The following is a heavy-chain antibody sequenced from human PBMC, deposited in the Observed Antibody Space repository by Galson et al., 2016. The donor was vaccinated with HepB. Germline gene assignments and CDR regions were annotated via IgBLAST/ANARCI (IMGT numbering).Heavy chain of an antibody. CDR1: GFTFSSFE. D-gene: IGHD5-18*01. J-gene: IGHJ4*02. CDR2: ISSSGSNE. Sequence: SLRLSCAASGFTFSSFEMHWVRQAPGKGLEWVSYISSSGSNEFYADSVKGRFTISRDNAKKSLYLQMNSLRAEDTGIYYCARDVGGYIYGPCDYWGQGTLVTVSS. V-gene: IGHV3-48*03. CDR3: ARDVGGYIYGPCDY.